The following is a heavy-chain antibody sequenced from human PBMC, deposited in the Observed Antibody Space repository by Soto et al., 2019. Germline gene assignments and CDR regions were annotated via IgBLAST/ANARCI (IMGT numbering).Heavy chain of an antibody. CDR2: IKSKSEGGTT. V-gene: IGHV3-15*01. CDR1: GFTFSNAW. D-gene: IGHD4-17*01. J-gene: IGHJ4*02. Sequence: GGSLRLSCAASGFTFSNAWMSWVRQAPGKGLEWVGRIKSKSEGGTTDYTASVKGRFTISRDDSKNTLYVQMTSLKTEDTAVYYCTTDVIETTVTTGSYFDNWGQGTLVTVSS. CDR3: TTDVIETTVTTGSYFDN.